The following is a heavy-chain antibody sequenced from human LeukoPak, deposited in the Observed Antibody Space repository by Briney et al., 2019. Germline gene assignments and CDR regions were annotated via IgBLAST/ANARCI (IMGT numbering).Heavy chain of an antibody. V-gene: IGHV4-34*01. CDR1: GGYLSGYY. CDR2: INHSGST. D-gene: IGHD5-18*01. J-gene: IGHJ4*02. CDR3: ARVARGYSYVDY. Sequence: PSETLSLTCAVSGGYLSGYYWSWIRQAPGMGLEWIGEINHSGSTNYDPSLESRVTISVDTSKNQFSLKLSSVTAADTAVYYCARVARGYSYVDYWGQGTLVTVSS.